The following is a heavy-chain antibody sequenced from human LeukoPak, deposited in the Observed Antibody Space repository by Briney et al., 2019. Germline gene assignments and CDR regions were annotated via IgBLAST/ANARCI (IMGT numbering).Heavy chain of an antibody. CDR1: GYTFTSYY. V-gene: IGHV1-46*01. J-gene: IGHJ4*02. D-gene: IGHD6-13*01. Sequence: ASVKVSCKASGYTFTSYYMHWVRQAPGQGLEWMGIINPSGGSTSYAQKFQGRVTMTRDMSTSTVYMELSSLRSEDTAVYYCARETADYSSSWYPLGYWGQGTLVTVSS. CDR3: ARETADYSSSWYPLGY. CDR2: INPSGGST.